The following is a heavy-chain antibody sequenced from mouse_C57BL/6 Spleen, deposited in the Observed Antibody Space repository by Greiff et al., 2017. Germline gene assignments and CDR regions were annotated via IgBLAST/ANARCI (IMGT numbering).Heavy chain of an antibody. CDR2: ISSGSSTI. J-gene: IGHJ4*01. D-gene: IGHD1-1*01. CDR1: GFTFSDYG. CDR3: ARGGYYYGRDAMDY. V-gene: IGHV5-17*01. Sequence: EVQLQESGGGLVKPGGSLKLSCAASGFTFSDYGMHWVRQAPEKGLEWVAYISSGSSTIYYADTVKGRFTISRDNAKNTLFLQMTSLRSEDTAMYYCARGGYYYGRDAMDYWGQGTSVTVSS.